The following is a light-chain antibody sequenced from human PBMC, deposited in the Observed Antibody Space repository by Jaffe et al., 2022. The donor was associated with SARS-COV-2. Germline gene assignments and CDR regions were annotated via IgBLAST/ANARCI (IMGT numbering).Light chain of an antibody. CDR2: AAS. Sequence: DIQLTQSPSFLSASVGDRVTFTCRASQDITNSLAWYQQEAGRAPKLLIYAASTLQTGVPSRFGGGGSGTEFTLTIGSLQPEDFATYYCQQLSLYPYTFGQGTKLELK. CDR1: QDITNS. CDR3: QQLSLYPYT. J-gene: IGKJ2*01. V-gene: IGKV1-9*01.